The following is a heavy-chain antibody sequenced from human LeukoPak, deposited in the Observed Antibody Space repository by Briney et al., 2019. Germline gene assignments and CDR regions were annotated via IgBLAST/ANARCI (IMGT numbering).Heavy chain of an antibody. CDR2: ISGRGGST. J-gene: IGHJ6*03. V-gene: IGHV3-23*01. CDR1: GFTSSSYA. CDR3: AKDGMTTGYSRYYYYLDV. D-gene: IGHD3-9*01. Sequence: GGSLRLSSAASGFTSSSYAMSCVRHAPGEGLEWVSAISGRGGSTYYADSVKSGVTISRDNSKNTLYLQMNSLRAEYTAAYYSAKDGMTTGYSRYYYYLDVWGKGTTVTVSS.